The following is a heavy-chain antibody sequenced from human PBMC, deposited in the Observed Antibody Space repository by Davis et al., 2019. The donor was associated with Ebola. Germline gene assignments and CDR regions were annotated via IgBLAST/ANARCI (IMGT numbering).Heavy chain of an antibody. V-gene: IGHV6-1*01. J-gene: IGHJ4*02. CDR2: TYYSYKWYT. Sequence: HSQTLSLSCAISGHSVSGSSCAWTWLRQSPSRGLEWLGMTYYSYKWYTDSTLSVKSRITNSADTAKNQLSLHLESVNPEDTAVYYCARGWLRSTIDQWGQGTLVTVSS. D-gene: IGHD5-12*01. CDR1: GHSVSGSSCA. CDR3: ARGWLRSTIDQ.